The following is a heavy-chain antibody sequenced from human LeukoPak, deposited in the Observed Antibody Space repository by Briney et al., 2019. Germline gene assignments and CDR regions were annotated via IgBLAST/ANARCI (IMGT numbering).Heavy chain of an antibody. CDR3: TREGGSYLTRIFDY. D-gene: IGHD1-26*01. Sequence: GGSLRLSCTASGFTFGDYAMSWFRQAPGKGLEWVGFIRSKAYGGTTEYAASVKGRFTISRDDSKSIAYLQMNSLKTEDTAVYYCTREGGSYLTRIFDYWGQGTLVTVSS. V-gene: IGHV3-49*03. J-gene: IGHJ4*02. CDR2: IRSKAYGGTT. CDR1: GFTFGDYA.